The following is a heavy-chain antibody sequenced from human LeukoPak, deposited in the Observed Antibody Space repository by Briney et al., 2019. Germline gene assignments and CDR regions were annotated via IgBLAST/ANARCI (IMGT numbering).Heavy chain of an antibody. D-gene: IGHD1-26*01. CDR1: GFTFSSYA. J-gene: IGHJ6*03. CDR3: ARDGVRSWGPADYYYYYMDV. V-gene: IGHV3-23*01. CDR2: ISGSGGST. Sequence: GGSLRLSCAASGFTFSSYAMSWVRQAPGKGLEWVSAISGSGGSTYYADSVKGRFSISRDNSKNTLYLQMNSLRAEDTAVYYCARDGVRSWGPADYYYYYMDVWGKGTTVTVSS.